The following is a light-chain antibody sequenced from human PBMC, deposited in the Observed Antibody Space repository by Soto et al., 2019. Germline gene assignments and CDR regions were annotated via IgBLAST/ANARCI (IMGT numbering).Light chain of an antibody. CDR1: QSISSY. V-gene: IGKV1-39*01. CDR2: AAS. CDR3: QQSYSTPWT. J-gene: IGKJ1*01. Sequence: DIQMTQSPSSLSASVGDRVTITCRASQSISSYLNWYQQKPGKAPKLLIYAASRLQSGVPSRFSGSGSGTDFTLTISSLQPEDFATYYGQQSYSTPWTGGQGTKVEIK.